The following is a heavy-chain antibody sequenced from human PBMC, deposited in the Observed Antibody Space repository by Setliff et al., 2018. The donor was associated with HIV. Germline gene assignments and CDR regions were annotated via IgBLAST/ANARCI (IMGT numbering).Heavy chain of an antibody. D-gene: IGHD2-15*01. CDR1: GGSINSYY. V-gene: IGHV4-59*01. CDR3: ARWGASGGRPDWHAFDM. J-gene: IGHJ3*02. Sequence: SETLSLTCTVSGGSINSYYWNWIRQSPGKGLEWIGYIGYNGGTSYNPSLNSRVTLSVDRSKNQFSLKLSSVSAADTAVYFCARWGASGGRPDWHAFDMWGQGTMVTVS. CDR2: IGYNGGT.